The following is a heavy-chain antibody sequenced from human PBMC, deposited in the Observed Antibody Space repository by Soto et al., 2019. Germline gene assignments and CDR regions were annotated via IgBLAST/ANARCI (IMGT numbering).Heavy chain of an antibody. CDR3: AKVRGFTDYYYYYMDV. CDR1: GFTFSSYA. CDR2: ISGSGGST. V-gene: IGHV3-23*01. Sequence: GGSLRLSCAASGFTFSSYAMSWVRQAPGKGLEWVSAISGSGGSTYYADSVKGRFTISRDNSKNTLYLQMNSLRAEDTAVYYCAKVRGFTDYYYYYMDVWGKGTTVTVSS. J-gene: IGHJ6*03.